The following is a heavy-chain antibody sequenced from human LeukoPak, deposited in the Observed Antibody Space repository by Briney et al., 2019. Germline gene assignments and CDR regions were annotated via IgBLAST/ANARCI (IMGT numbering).Heavy chain of an antibody. J-gene: IGHJ5*02. CDR2: IYTSGST. CDR1: GGSISSYY. CDR3: ARGIRSYYYDSSGYYNWFDP. Sequence: SETLSLTCTVSGGSISSYYWSWIRQPAGKGLEWIGRIYTSGSTNYNPSLKSRVTMSIDTSKNQFSLKLSSVTAADTAVYYCARGIRSYYYDSSGYYNWFDPWGRGTLVTVSS. V-gene: IGHV4-4*07. D-gene: IGHD3-22*01.